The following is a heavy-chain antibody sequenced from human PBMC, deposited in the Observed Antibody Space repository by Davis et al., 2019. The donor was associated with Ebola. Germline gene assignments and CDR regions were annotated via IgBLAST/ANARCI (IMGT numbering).Heavy chain of an antibody. CDR2: MYTNGNT. J-gene: IGHJ3*01. Sequence: SETLSLTCTVSGGSISSGSYYWSWIRQPAGKGLEWIGHMYTNGNTNYNTSLKSRVTISADTSKNQFFLKLRSVTAADTAMYYCARGVFEFSASSLDGFAVWGPGTLVTVSS. D-gene: IGHD5-24*01. CDR1: GGSISSGSYY. V-gene: IGHV4-61*09. CDR3: ARGVFEFSASSLDGFAV.